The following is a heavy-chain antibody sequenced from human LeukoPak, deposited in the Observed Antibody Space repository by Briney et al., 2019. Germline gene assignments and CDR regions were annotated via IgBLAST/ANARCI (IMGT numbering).Heavy chain of an antibody. Sequence: GGSLRLSCAASGFTFSSYAMSWVRQASGKRLEWVSDISAGADVIFYADPVKGRFTISRDNSKNTLYLQMNSLRAEDSAEYYCAKSLLTTATGTGRAFDIWGQGTMVTVSA. CDR3: AKSLLTTATGTGRAFDI. J-gene: IGHJ3*02. D-gene: IGHD1-1*01. CDR2: ISAGADVI. V-gene: IGHV3-23*01. CDR1: GFTFSSYA.